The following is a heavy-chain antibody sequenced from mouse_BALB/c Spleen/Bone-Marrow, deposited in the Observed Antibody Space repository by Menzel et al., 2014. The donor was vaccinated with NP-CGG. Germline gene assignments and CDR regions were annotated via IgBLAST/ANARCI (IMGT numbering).Heavy chain of an antibody. Sequence: QVQLQQPGAELVRPGTSVKVSCKASGYAFTNYLIEWVKQRPVQGLEWIGVINPGSGGANYNAKFKGKATLTADKSSSTAYMQLSSLTSDDAAVYFCAREWTARAADYWGQGTTLTVSS. CDR1: GYAFTNYL. D-gene: IGHD3-2*01. V-gene: IGHV1-54*01. CDR2: INPGSGGA. J-gene: IGHJ2*01. CDR3: AREWTARAADY.